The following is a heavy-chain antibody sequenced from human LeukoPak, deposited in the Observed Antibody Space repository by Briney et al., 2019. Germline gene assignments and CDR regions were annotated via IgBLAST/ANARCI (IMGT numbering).Heavy chain of an antibody. CDR3: AKDIGRYGDYGYFDY. CDR1: GFTFDDYA. CDR2: TSWNSGSI. V-gene: IGHV3-9*01. Sequence: GGSLRLSCAASGFTFDDYAMHWVRQAPGKGLEWVSGTSWNSGSIGYADSVKGRFTISRDNAKNSLYLQMNSLRAGDTALYYCAKDIGRYGDYGYFDYWGQGTLVTVSS. J-gene: IGHJ4*02. D-gene: IGHD4-17*01.